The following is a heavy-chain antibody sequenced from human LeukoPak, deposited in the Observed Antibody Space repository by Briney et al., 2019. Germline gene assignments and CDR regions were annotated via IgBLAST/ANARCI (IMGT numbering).Heavy chain of an antibody. CDR3: ARHMTTVTTVKTPGWFDP. CDR1: GYSISSDYY. D-gene: IGHD4-17*01. V-gene: IGHV4-38-2*02. Sequence: SETLSLTCTVSGYSISSDYYWGWIRQPPGKGLEWIGEINHSGSTNYNPSLKSRVTISVDTSKNQFSLKLSSVTAADTAVYYCARHMTTVTTVKTPGWFDPWGQGTLVTVSS. J-gene: IGHJ5*02. CDR2: INHSGST.